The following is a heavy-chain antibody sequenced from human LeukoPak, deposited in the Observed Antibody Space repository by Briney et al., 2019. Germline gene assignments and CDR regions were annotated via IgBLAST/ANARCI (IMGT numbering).Heavy chain of an antibody. CDR1: GFTFSNYA. Sequence: GGSLRLSCAASGFTFSNYAMSWVRQAPGKGLEWLAVIWYDGSNKYYADSVKGRFTISRDNSKNTLYLQMDSLRDEDTAVYYCARGVTTADYWGQGTLVTVSS. CDR3: ARGVTTADY. CDR2: IWYDGSNK. V-gene: IGHV3-33*01. D-gene: IGHD4-11*01. J-gene: IGHJ4*02.